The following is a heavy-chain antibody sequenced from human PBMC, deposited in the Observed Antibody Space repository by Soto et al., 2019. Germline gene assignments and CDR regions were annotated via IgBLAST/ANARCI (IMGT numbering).Heavy chain of an antibody. CDR3: ARRYGKNAYDI. CDR2: IYYSGST. D-gene: IGHD5-18*01. J-gene: IGHJ3*02. Sequence: QVQLQESGPGLVKPSETLSLTCTVSGGSISSYYWSWIRQPPGKGLEWIGYIYYSGSTNYNPSLKSRVTISVDTSKNQFSLKLSSVTAADTAVYYCARRYGKNAYDIWGQGTMVTVYS. V-gene: IGHV4-59*01. CDR1: GGSISSYY.